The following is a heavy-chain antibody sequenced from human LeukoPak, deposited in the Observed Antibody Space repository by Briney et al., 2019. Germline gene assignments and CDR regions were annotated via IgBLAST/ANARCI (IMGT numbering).Heavy chain of an antibody. Sequence: GGSLRLSFTASGFTFSNYAMSGVGQAPGKGLKWVSDIRASGDTTHYADSVKGRFTISRDNSKNTLYLQMNSLRAEDTAVYYCAKNFASAWNYYMDVWGKGTTVTVSS. CDR2: IRASGDTT. V-gene: IGHV3-23*01. CDR1: GFTFSNYA. D-gene: IGHD6-19*01. CDR3: AKNFASAWNYYMDV. J-gene: IGHJ6*03.